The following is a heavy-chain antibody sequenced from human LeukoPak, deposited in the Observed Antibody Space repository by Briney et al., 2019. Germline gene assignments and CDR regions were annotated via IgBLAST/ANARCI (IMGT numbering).Heavy chain of an antibody. Sequence: ASVKVSCKASGYTFTSYAMHWVRQAPGQRLEWMGWINAGNGNTKYSQKFQGRVTITRDTSASTAYMELSSLRSEDTAVYYCASPPSGRIYIGAFDIWGQGTMVTVSS. CDR3: ASPPSGRIYIGAFDI. D-gene: IGHD2-21*01. J-gene: IGHJ3*02. CDR2: INAGNGNT. CDR1: GYTFTSYA. V-gene: IGHV1-3*01.